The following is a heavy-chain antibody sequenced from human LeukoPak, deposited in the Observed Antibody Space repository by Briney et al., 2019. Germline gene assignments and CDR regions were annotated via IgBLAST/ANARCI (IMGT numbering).Heavy chain of an antibody. CDR3: ARSLPYGTTWYGRSDF. D-gene: IGHD6-13*01. CDR2: IRQDGDTK. J-gene: IGHJ4*02. CDR1: GFTFSNYA. V-gene: IGHV3-7*03. Sequence: LPGGSLRLSCAASGFTFSNYAMHWVRQAPGKGLEWVANIRQDGDTKYYVDSVKGRFTISRDNAMNSLYLQMNSLRAEDTAIYYCARSLPYGTTWYGRSDFWGQGTLVTVSS.